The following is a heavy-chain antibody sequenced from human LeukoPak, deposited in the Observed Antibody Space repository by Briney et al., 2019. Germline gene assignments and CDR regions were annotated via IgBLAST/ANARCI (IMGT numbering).Heavy chain of an antibody. D-gene: IGHD5-12*01. CDR3: ATSSGGYSGYDLPYYFDY. Sequence: GASVKVSCKASGYIFTDYYMHWVRQAPGQELGWMGRINPNSGGTNYAQKFQGRVTMTTDTSTSTAYMELRSLRSDDTAVYYCATSSGGYSGYDLPYYFDYWGQGTLVTVSS. CDR1: GYIFTDYY. V-gene: IGHV1/OR15-1*04. CDR2: INPNSGGT. J-gene: IGHJ4*02.